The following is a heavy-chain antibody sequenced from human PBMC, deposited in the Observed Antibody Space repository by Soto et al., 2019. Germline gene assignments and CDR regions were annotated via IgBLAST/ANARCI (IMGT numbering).Heavy chain of an antibody. CDR1: GFTFNSYA. V-gene: IGHV3-23*01. Sequence: EVQLLEAVGGLAQPGGSLRLSCAASGFTFNSYAMTWVRQAPGPGLEWVSAISGSGDSTYYADSVKGRFTISRDNAKNALYLQMNRLRAEDTAVYYCAQAGDSIGSYPRGEWFDPWGQATLVTVSS. CDR2: ISGSGDST. D-gene: IGHD3-22*01. CDR3: AQAGDSIGSYPRGEWFDP. J-gene: IGHJ5*02.